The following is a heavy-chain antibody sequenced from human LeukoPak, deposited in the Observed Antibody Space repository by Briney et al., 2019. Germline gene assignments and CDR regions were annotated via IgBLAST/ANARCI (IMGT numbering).Heavy chain of an antibody. CDR3: ARSRVYPRKGWFDP. D-gene: IGHD1-14*01. J-gene: IGHJ5*02. CDR2: INHSGST. CDR1: GVSFSGYY. Sequence: SETLSLTCAVYGVSFSGYYWSWIRQPPGKGLEWIGEINHSGSTNYNPSLKSRVTISVDTSKNQFSLKLSSVTAADTAVYYCARSRVYPRKGWFDPWGQGTLVTVSS. V-gene: IGHV4-34*01.